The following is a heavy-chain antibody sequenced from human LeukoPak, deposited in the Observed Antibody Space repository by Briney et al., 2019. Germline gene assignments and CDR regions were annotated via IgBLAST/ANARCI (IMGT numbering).Heavy chain of an antibody. V-gene: IGHV1-2*06. CDR2: INTNSGGT. CDR1: GYTFTGYY. Sequence: ASVKVSCKASGYTFTGYYMQWVGQAPGQGDEWMGRINTNSGGTNYAQKLQGGVTLTRDTSISTAYMELSRLRSDDTAVYYCARVRYVAARPYWGQGTLVTVSS. D-gene: IGHD6-6*01. J-gene: IGHJ4*02. CDR3: ARVRYVAARPY.